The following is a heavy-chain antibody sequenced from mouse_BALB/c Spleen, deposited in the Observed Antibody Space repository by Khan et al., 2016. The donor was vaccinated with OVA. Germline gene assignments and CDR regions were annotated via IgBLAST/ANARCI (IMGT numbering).Heavy chain of an antibody. Sequence: EVQLQESGPGLVKPSQSLSFTCTVTGYSITSDYAWNWIRKFPGNKLEWMGYISYSGSTRYTPSIKSRISITRDTSKNQPFLQLNSVTTEDTATXYCTGARAYWGQGTLVTVSS. CDR1: GYSITSDYA. CDR2: ISYSGST. J-gene: IGHJ3*01. V-gene: IGHV3-2*02. D-gene: IGHD3-1*01. CDR3: TGARAY.